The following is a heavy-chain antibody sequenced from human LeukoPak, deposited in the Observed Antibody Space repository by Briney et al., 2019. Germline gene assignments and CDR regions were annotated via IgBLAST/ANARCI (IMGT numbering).Heavy chain of an antibody. CDR2: ISSRSNYI. J-gene: IGHJ4*02. Sequence: GGPLRLSCAVSGFSFSDHNMNWVREAPGKGLEWVASISSRSNYIYYADSLKGRVTVSRDNARNSLFLQMTSLRAEDTAVYYCARDKYGYNPFDYWGQGTLVTVSS. CDR1: GFSFSDHN. CDR3: ARDKYGYNPFDY. D-gene: IGHD5-24*01. V-gene: IGHV3-21*01.